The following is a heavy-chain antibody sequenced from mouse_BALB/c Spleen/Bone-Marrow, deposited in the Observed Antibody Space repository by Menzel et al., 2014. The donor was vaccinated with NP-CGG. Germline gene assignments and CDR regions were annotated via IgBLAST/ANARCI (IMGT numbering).Heavy chain of an antibody. CDR1: GYTFTDYA. J-gene: IGHJ3*01. V-gene: IGHV1-67*01. Sequence: VQLVESGPELVRPGVSVKISCKGSGYTFTDYAMHWVKQSHAKSLEWIGVISTYSGNTNYNQKFKGKATMTVDKSSCTAYMELARLTSEDSAIYYCARGIYYDSTWFAYWGQGTLVTVSA. CDR3: ARGIYYDSTWFAY. CDR2: ISTYSGNT. D-gene: IGHD2-4*01.